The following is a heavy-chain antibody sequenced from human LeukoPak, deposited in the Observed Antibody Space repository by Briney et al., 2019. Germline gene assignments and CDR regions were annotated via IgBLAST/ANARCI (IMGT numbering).Heavy chain of an antibody. Sequence: GSLRLSCAASGFTFSSYSMNWVRQPPGKGLEWIGEINHSGSTNYNPPLESRVTISVDTSKNQFSLKLRSVTAADTAVYYCARPPYGSETPGDYWGQGTLVTVAS. CDR3: ARPPYGSETPGDY. CDR1: GFTFSSYS. D-gene: IGHD3-10*01. V-gene: IGHV4-34*01. J-gene: IGHJ4*02. CDR2: INHSGST.